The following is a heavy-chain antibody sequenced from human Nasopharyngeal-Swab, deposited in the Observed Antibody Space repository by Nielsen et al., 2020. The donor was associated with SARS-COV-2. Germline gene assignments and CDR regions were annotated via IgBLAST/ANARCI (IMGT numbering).Heavy chain of an antibody. CDR1: GYMFRNYW. Sequence: GESLKISCKASGYMFRNYWIGWVRQVPGKGLEWMGIVYPGDSDVRYNPSFEGHVTISADNSDNSAYLQWSSLKASDTAIYYCARHARMPLAGDAFKIWGQGTAVTVSS. V-gene: IGHV5-51*01. D-gene: IGHD6-19*01. CDR3: ARHARMPLAGDAFKI. J-gene: IGHJ3*02. CDR2: VYPGDSDV.